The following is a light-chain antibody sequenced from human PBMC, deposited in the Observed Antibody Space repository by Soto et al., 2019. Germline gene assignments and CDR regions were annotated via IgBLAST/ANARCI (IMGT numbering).Light chain of an antibody. CDR1: SSDVGGYNY. Sequence: QSVLTQPASVSGSPGQSIAISCTGTSSDVGGYNYVSWYQQHPGTAHKLMIYDVSDRPSGVSNRFSGSKSGNTASLTISGIQAEDEADYYCSSYTTSSTLVFGGGTKLTVL. CDR3: SSYTTSSTLV. CDR2: DVS. J-gene: IGLJ2*01. V-gene: IGLV2-14*01.